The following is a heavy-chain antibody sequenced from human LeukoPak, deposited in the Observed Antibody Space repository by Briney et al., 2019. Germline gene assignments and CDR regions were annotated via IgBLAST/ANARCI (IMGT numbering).Heavy chain of an antibody. J-gene: IGHJ4*02. D-gene: IGHD6-13*01. CDR1: GYTFTSYG. Sequence: ASVKVSCRASGYTFTSYGISWVRQAPGQGLEWMGWISAYNGNTNYAQKLQGRVTMTTDTPTSTAYMELRSLRSDDTAVYYCARGPPPIAAADFDYWGQGTLVTVSS. CDR3: ARGPPPIAAADFDY. V-gene: IGHV1-18*01. CDR2: ISAYNGNT.